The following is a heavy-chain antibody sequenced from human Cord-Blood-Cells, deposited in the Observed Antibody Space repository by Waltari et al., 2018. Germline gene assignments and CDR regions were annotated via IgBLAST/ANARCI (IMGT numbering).Heavy chain of an antibody. D-gene: IGHD3-10*01. CDR3: ASPSYGSGSYYIFDY. Sequence: LEWFSYISSSGSTIYYADSVKGRFTISRDNAKNSLYLQMNSLSAEDTAVYYCASPSYGSGSYYIFDYWGQGTLVTVSS. V-gene: IGHV3-11*01. J-gene: IGHJ4*02. CDR2: ISSSGSTI.